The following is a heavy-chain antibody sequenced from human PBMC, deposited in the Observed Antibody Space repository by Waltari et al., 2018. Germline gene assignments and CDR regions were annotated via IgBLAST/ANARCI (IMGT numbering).Heavy chain of an antibody. CDR3: ARELNLIAAAGPFDY. J-gene: IGHJ4*02. V-gene: IGHV3-33*01. CDR2: IWYDGSNK. Sequence: QVQLVESGGGVVQPGRSLRLSCAASGFTFTRYGLHWVRQAPGKGLEWVAGIWYDGSNKYYADSVKGRFTISRDNSKNTLYLQMNSLRAEDTAVYYCARELNLIAAAGPFDYWGQGTLVTVSS. D-gene: IGHD6-13*01. CDR1: GFTFTRYG.